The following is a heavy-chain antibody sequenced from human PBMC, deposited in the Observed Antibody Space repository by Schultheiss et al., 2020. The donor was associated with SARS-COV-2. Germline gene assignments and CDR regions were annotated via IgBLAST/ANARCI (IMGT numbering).Heavy chain of an antibody. Sequence: ASVKVSCKASGYTFNGYYIHWVRQAPGQGLEWMGWIIAANGDTKYSQELQGRVTITRDTSASTAYMELSSLRSEDTAVYYCATGWDSSGYYSFQHWGQGTLVTVSS. D-gene: IGHD3-22*01. CDR3: ATGWDSSGYYSFQH. CDR1: GYTFNGYY. CDR2: IIAANGDT. V-gene: IGHV1-3*01. J-gene: IGHJ1*01.